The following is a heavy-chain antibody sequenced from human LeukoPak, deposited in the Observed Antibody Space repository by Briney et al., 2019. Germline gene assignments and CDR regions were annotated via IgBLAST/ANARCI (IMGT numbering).Heavy chain of an antibody. V-gene: IGHV1-46*01. CDR2: INPSGGST. Sequence: ASVNVSCKASGYTFTSYYMHWVRQAPGQGLEWMGIINPSGGSTSYAQKFQGRVTMTRDTSTSTVYMELSSLRSEDTAVYYCARDHHPRYSSGWIYYFDYWGQGTLVTVSS. CDR3: ARDHHPRYSSGWIYYFDY. CDR1: GYTFTSYY. J-gene: IGHJ4*02. D-gene: IGHD6-19*01.